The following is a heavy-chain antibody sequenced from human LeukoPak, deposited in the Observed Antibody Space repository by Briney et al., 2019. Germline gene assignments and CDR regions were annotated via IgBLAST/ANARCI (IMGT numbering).Heavy chain of an antibody. CDR3: ASEDYSSGGSY. CDR1: GGSFSGYY. CDR2: INHSGST. V-gene: IGHV4-34*01. D-gene: IGHD6-19*01. J-gene: IGHJ4*02. Sequence: SETLSLTCAVYGGSFSGYYWSWIRQPPGKGLEWIGEINHSGSTNYNPSLKSRVTISVDTSKNQFSLKLSSVTAADTAVYYCASEDYSSGGSYWGQGTLVTVSS.